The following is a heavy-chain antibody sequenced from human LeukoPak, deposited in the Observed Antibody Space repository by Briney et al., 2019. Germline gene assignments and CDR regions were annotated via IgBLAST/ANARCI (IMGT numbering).Heavy chain of an antibody. D-gene: IGHD3-22*01. J-gene: IGHJ4*02. V-gene: IGHV3-23*01. CDR1: GFTFSSYA. CDR2: ISGSGGST. CDR3: AKDGRITMIVVGLNYFDY. Sequence: GGSLRLSCAASGFTFSSYAMSWVRQAPGKGLEWVSAISGSGGSTYYADSVKGRFTISRDNSKNTLYLQMNSLRAEDTAVYYCAKDGRITMIVVGLNYFDYWGQGTLVTDSS.